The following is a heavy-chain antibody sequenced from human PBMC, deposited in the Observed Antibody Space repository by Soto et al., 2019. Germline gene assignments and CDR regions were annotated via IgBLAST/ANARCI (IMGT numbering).Heavy chain of an antibody. V-gene: IGHV3-23*01. CDR3: ANLPTYYYDSSGYYNWFDP. Sequence: GGSLRLSCAASGFTFSSYAMSWVRQAPGKGLEWVSAISGSGGSTYYADSVKGRFTISRDNSRNTLYLQMNSLRAEDTAVYYCANLPTYYYDSSGYYNWFDPWGQGALVTGSS. D-gene: IGHD3-22*01. CDR1: GFTFSSYA. J-gene: IGHJ5*02. CDR2: ISGSGGST.